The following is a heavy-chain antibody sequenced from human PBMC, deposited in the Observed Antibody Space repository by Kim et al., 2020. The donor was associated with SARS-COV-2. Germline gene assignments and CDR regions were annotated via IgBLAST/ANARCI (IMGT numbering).Heavy chain of an antibody. CDR2: IYYSGST. Sequence: SETLSLTCTVSGGSISSSSYYWGWIHQPPGKGLEWIGSIYYSGSTYYNPSLKSRVTISVDTSKNQFSLKLSSVTAADTAVYYCARAYDYFDYWGQGTLVTVSS. J-gene: IGHJ4*02. CDR1: GGSISSSSYY. V-gene: IGHV4-39*07. CDR3: ARAYDYFDY. D-gene: IGHD2-21*01.